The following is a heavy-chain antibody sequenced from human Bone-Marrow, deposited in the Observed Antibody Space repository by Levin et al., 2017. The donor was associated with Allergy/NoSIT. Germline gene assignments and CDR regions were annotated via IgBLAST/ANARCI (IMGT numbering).Heavy chain of an antibody. V-gene: IGHV3-23*01. CDR3: AKDSNYDSSVYSHFDY. D-gene: IGHD3-22*01. J-gene: IGHJ4*02. CDR2: ISGSGGGT. Sequence: LSLTCTLYGGSFSDYHWSWIRQAPGKGLEWVSAISGSGGGTYYADSVRGRFTISRDNSKNTLYLQMNSLRAEDTAVYYCAKDSNYDSSVYSHFDYWGQGTLVTVSS. CDR1: GGSFSDYH.